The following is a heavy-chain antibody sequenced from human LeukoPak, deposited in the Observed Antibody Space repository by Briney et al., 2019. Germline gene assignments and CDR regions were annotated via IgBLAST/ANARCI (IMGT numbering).Heavy chain of an antibody. CDR1: GASTSVYY. CDR2: ISTIGNT. CDR3: ARAGDGYNPDY. D-gene: IGHD5-24*01. V-gene: IGHV4-4*07. J-gene: IGHJ4*02. Sequence: SETLSLTCTVSGASTSVYYWSWIRQSAGKGLEWIGRISTIGNTNYNPSLKSRVTMSVDTSKNQLSLKVTSVTAADTAVYYCARAGDGYNPDYWGQGTLVTVSS.